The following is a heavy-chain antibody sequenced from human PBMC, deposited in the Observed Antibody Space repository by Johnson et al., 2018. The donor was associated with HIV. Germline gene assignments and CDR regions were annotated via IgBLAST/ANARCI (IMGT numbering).Heavy chain of an antibody. Sequence: EQLVESGGGLVQPGGSLRVSCAASGFTVSSNYMSWVRQAPGKGLEWVSVIYSGGSTYYADSVKGRFTISRDNSKNTLYLQMNSLRAEDTAVYYCARGAASDAFDIWGQGTMVTVSS. CDR1: GFTVSSNY. CDR3: ARGAASDAFDI. V-gene: IGHV3-66*02. J-gene: IGHJ3*02. CDR2: IYSGGST. D-gene: IGHD1-26*01.